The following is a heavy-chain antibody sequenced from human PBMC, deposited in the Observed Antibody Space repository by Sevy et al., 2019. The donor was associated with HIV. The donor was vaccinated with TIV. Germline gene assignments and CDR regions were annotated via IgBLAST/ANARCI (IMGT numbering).Heavy chain of an antibody. Sequence: GGSLRLSCAAXGXTFDDYGMHWVRQAPGKGLEWVSGISWNGANIVYADSVEGRFTISRDNAKNSLYLQMNSLTAEDTXXXYCAKGXTQSXXXXSEYRXXXGFXXXGQGTLVTVSS. V-gene: IGHV3-9*01. J-gene: IGHJ4*02. CDR2: ISWNGANI. D-gene: IGHD3-22*01. CDR3: AKGXTQSXXXXSEYRXXXGFXX. CDR1: GXTFDDYG.